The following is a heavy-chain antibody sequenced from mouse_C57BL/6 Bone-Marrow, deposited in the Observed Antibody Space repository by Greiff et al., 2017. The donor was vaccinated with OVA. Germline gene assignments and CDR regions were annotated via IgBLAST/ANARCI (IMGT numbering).Heavy chain of an antibody. CDR3: ARQLRPRYYFDY. Sequence: VQLKQSGPELVKPGASVKIPCKASGYTFTDYNMDWVKQSHGKSLEWIGDINPNNGGTIYNQKFKGKATLTVDKSSSTAYMELRSLTSEDTAVYYCARQLRPRYYFDYWGQGTTLTVSS. CDR2: INPNNGGT. V-gene: IGHV1-18*01. J-gene: IGHJ2*01. D-gene: IGHD3-2*02. CDR1: GYTFTDYN.